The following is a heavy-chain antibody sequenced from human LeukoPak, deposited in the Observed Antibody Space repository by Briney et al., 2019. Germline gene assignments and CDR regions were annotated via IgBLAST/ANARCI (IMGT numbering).Heavy chain of an antibody. J-gene: IGHJ5*02. CDR1: GYTFTGYY. CDR2: INPNSGGT. CDR3: ARDRYVIPAKNWFDP. V-gene: IGHV1-2*02. Sequence: GASVKVSCKASGYTFTGYYMHWVRQAPGQGLEWMGWINPNSGGTNYAQKFQGRVTMTRDTSISTAYMELSRLRSDDTAVYYCARDRYVIPAKNWFDPWGQGTLVTVSS. D-gene: IGHD3-16*01.